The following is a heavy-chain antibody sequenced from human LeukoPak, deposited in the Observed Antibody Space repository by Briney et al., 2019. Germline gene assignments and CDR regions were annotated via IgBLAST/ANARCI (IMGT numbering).Heavy chain of an antibody. Sequence: ASVKVSCKASGYTFIGYYLHWVRQAPGRGLEWMGWINPSSGATKYAQRFQGRVTMTRDTSISTVYMELRRLTSDDTSVYYCARDQLNWGHTSPLDLWGQGTLVTVSS. CDR3: ARDQLNWGHTSPLDL. D-gene: IGHD7-27*01. J-gene: IGHJ4*02. CDR1: GYTFIGYY. CDR2: INPSSGAT. V-gene: IGHV1-2*02.